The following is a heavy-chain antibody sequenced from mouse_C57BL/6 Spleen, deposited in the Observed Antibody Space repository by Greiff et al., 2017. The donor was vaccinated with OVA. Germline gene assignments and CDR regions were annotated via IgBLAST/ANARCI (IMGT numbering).Heavy chain of an antibody. D-gene: IGHD2-4*01. V-gene: IGHV1-52*01. Sequence: VQLQQPGAELVRPGSSVKLSCKASGYTFTSYWMHWVKQRPIQGLEWIGNIDPSDSETHYNQKFKDKATLTVDKSSSTAYMQLSSLTSEDSAVYFCARTYDYDDGFAYWGQGTLVTVSA. CDR2: IDPSDSET. CDR3: ARTYDYDDGFAY. J-gene: IGHJ3*01. CDR1: GYTFTSYW.